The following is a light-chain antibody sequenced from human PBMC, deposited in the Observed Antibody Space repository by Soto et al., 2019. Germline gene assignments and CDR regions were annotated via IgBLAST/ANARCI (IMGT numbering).Light chain of an antibody. CDR3: QQYKTYSPLT. CDR2: KAS. CDR1: QSISGW. V-gene: IGKV1-5*03. Sequence: DIQMTQSPSTLSASVGDRVTITCRASQSISGWLAWYQQKPGKAPNLLIYKASSLESGVPSRFSGSGYGTEFTLTISSLQPDDFASYYCQQYKTYSPLTFGGGTKVEIK. J-gene: IGKJ4*01.